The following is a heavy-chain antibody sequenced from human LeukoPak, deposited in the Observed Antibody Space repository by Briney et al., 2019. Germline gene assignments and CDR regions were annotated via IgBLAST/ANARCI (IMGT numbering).Heavy chain of an antibody. D-gene: IGHD1-7*01. J-gene: IGHJ4*02. CDR1: GGSVSGGNYY. CDR2: IHYSGST. V-gene: IGHV4-61*01. CDR3: TRTGSTGGY. Sequence: SETLSLTCTVSGGSVSGGNYYCSWIRQSPGKGLEWIGYIHYSGSTVYNPSLKSRVTMSIDTSKNQFSLNLSSATAADTAVYYCTRTGSTGGYWGRGNLVTVSS.